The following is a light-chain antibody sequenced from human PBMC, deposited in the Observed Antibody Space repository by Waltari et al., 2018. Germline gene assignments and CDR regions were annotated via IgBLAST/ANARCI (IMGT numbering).Light chain of an antibody. CDR2: DDG. V-gene: IGLV3-21*02. J-gene: IGLJ1*01. Sequence: SYELSQPPSVSVAPGQTARITCGGYKVGCKNVHGYQHKPGQAPVLVVYDDGDRPSGIPERFSGSNSGNTAALTISRVDAGDEAEYYCQVWDSGSDHYVFGTVTKVTVL. CDR1: KVGCKN. CDR3: QVWDSGSDHYV.